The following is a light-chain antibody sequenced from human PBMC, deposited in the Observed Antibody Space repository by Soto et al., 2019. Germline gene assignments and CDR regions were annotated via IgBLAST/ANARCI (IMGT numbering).Light chain of an antibody. CDR3: MQALQTPLT. Sequence: DIVMTQSPLSLPVTPGEPVSISCRSSQSLLHSNGYNYLDWYLQKTGQSPQLLIYLGSNRASGVPDRFSGSGSGTDFTLKISRVEAEDVGVYYCMQALQTPLTFGGGTKVEIK. V-gene: IGKV2-28*01. CDR2: LGS. J-gene: IGKJ4*01. CDR1: QSLLHSNGYNY.